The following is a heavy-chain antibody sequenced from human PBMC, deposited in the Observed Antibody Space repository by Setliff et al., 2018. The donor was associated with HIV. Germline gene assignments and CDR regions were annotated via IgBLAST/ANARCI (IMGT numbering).Heavy chain of an antibody. V-gene: IGHV4-39*01. J-gene: IGHJ5*02. Sequence: SETLSLTCAVSAGSVSSGTYFWTWIRQPPGKGLEWIATMHKGGSTHYNPSVESRVTMFVDTSNNQFSLKLTSVTAADTAVYYCARSPRLRGGHNWFDPWGQGTLVTVSS. CDR3: ARSPRLRGGHNWFDP. CDR1: AGSVSSGTYF. CDR2: MHKGGST. D-gene: IGHD4-17*01.